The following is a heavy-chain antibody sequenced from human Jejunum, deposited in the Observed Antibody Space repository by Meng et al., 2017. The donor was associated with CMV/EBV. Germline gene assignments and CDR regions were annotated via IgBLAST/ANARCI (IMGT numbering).Heavy chain of an antibody. V-gene: IGHV3-15*01. CDR2: MKSRTESAVT. CDR1: FTFMKDW. D-gene: IGHD3-10*01. J-gene: IGHJ4*02. Sequence: FTFMKDWMNGVRQAPGEGLNWVGRMKSRTESAVTDYAAPVKGRFTISRDDSKNMLYLQMNSLRIDDTAVYYCTTGSYVFSSPFDSWGQGTLVTVSS. CDR3: TTGSYVFSSPFDS.